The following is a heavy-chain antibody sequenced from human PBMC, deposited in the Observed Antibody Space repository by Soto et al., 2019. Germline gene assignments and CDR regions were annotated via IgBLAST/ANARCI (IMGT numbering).Heavy chain of an antibody. CDR2: ISAYNGNT. CDR3: ARDSGYGGNSGPAY. D-gene: IGHD5-12*01. J-gene: IGHJ4*02. V-gene: IGHV1-18*01. Sequence: ASVKVSCKASGYTFTSYGINWVRQAPGEGLKWMGWISAYNGNTNFAQNQGRVTLATDTSTSTAYMELRSLRSDDTAVYYCARDSGYGGNSGPAYWGQGTLVTVSS. CDR1: GYTFTSYG.